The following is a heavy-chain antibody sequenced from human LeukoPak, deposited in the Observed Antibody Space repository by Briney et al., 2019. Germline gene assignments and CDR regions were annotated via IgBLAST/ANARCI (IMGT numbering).Heavy chain of an antibody. Sequence: ASVKVSCKASGYTFTSYDINWVRQATGQGLEWMGWMNPNSGNAGYAQKFQGRVTMTRNTSISTAYMELSNLRPEDTAVYYCARRKLAAAIDYWGQGTLVTVSS. J-gene: IGHJ4*02. CDR2: MNPNSGNA. V-gene: IGHV1-8*01. D-gene: IGHD6-13*01. CDR1: GYTFTSYD. CDR3: ARRKLAAAIDY.